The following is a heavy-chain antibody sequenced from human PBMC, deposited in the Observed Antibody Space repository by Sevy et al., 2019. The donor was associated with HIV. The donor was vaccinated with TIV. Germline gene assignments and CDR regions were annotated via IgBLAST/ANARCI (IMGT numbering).Heavy chain of an antibody. V-gene: IGHV3-11*01. D-gene: IGHD3-22*01. CDR2: ISSSGSTI. Sequence: GGSLRLSCAASGFTFSDYYMSWIRQAPGKGLEWVSYISSSGSTIYYADSLKGRFTISRDNAKNSLYLQMNSLRAEDTAVYYCARSLQMSYYYEPGAFDIWGQGTMVTVSS. CDR3: ARSLQMSYYYEPGAFDI. J-gene: IGHJ3*02. CDR1: GFTFSDYY.